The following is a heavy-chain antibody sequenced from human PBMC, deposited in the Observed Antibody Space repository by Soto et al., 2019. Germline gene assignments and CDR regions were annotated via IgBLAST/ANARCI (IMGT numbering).Heavy chain of an antibody. CDR3: AKSVRNGDPPGFS. Sequence: QVQLVESGGGVVQPGRSLRLSCAASGFTFSSYGMHWVRQAPGKGLEWVAVISYDGSNKYYADSVKGRFTISRDNSKNTLYLKMNSRRAGDTAVYYWAKSVRNGDPPGFSWGQGPLVPVSS. V-gene: IGHV3-30*18. CDR2: ISYDGSNK. CDR1: GFTFSSYG. J-gene: IGHJ5*02. D-gene: IGHD4-17*01.